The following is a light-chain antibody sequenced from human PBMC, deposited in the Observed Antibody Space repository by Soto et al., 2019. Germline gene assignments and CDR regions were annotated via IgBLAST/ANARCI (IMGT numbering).Light chain of an antibody. Sequence: SVLTQPASVSGSPGQSITISCTGTSSDVGGYNYVSWYQQHPGKAPKLMIYDVSNRPSGVSNRFSGSKSGNTASLTISGLQAEDEADYYCSSYTSSSTPYVFGTGTRSPS. CDR3: SSYTSSSTPYV. CDR2: DVS. J-gene: IGLJ1*01. V-gene: IGLV2-14*01. CDR1: SSDVGGYNY.